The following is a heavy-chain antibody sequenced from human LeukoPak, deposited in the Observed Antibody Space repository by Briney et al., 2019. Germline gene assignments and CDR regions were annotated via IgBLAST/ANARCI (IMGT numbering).Heavy chain of an antibody. Sequence: GRSLRLSCAASGFTFDDYAMHWVRQAPGKGLEWVSGISWNSGSIGYADSVKGRFTISRDNAKNSLYLQMNSLRAEDTALYYCAKVSWYRLYYYGMDVWGQGTTVTVSS. CDR1: GFTFDDYA. CDR3: AKVSWYRLYYYGMDV. D-gene: IGHD6-13*01. CDR2: ISWNSGSI. V-gene: IGHV3-9*01. J-gene: IGHJ6*02.